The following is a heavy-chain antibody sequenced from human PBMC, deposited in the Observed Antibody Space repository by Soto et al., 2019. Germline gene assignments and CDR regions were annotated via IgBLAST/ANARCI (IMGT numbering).Heavy chain of an antibody. J-gene: IGHJ4*02. CDR2: IYYSGST. Sequence: ASETRSLTCTVSGGSISSSSYYWGWIRQPPGKGLEWIGSIYYSGSTYYNPSLKSRVTISVDTSKNQFSLKLSSVTAADTAVYYCPSEHATAYGPVASGTFGGLGNWGQGTLITVSS. CDR1: GGSISSSSYY. D-gene: IGHD3-3*01. CDR3: PSEHATAYGPVASGTFGGLGN. V-gene: IGHV4-39*01.